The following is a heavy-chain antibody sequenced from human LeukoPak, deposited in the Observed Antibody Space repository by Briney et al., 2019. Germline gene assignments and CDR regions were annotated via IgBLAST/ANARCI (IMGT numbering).Heavy chain of an antibody. J-gene: IGHJ3*02. CDR1: GGSISSYY. CDR3: ARSYCGGGSCGAFDI. D-gene: IGHD2-15*01. Sequence: SETLSLTCTVSGGSISSYYWSWIRQPPGKGLEWIGYIYYSGNANYNPSLKSRATISVDTSKNQFSLRLSSVTAADTAVYYCARSYCGGGSCGAFDIWGQGTMVTVSS. V-gene: IGHV4-59*01. CDR2: IYYSGNA.